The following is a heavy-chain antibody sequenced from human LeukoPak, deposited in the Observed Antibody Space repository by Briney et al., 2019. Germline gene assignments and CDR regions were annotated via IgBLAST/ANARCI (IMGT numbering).Heavy chain of an antibody. V-gene: IGHV4-31*03. Sequence: SETLSLTCTVSGGSISSGGYSWSWIRQHPGQGLEWIGYIYYSGSTYYNPSLKSRVTISVDTSKNQFSLKLSSVTAADTAVYDCARGRQSPNWFDPWGQGTLVTVSS. J-gene: IGHJ5*02. CDR1: GGSISSGGYS. CDR3: ARGRQSPNWFDP. CDR2: IYYSGST.